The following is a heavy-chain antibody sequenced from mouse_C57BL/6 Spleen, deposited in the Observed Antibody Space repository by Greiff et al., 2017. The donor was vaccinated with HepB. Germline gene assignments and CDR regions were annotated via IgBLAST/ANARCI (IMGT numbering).Heavy chain of an antibody. CDR2: INPNNGGT. V-gene: IGHV1-26*01. J-gene: IGHJ1*03. D-gene: IGHD2-3*01. CDR1: GYTFTDYY. Sequence: VQLQQSGPELVKPGASVKISCKASGYTFTDYYMNWVKQSHGKSLEWIGDINPNNGGTSYNQKFKGKATLTGDKSSSTAYMELRSLTSEDSAVYYCARIYDGYYGGYFDVWGTGTTVTVSS. CDR3: ARIYDGYYGGYFDV.